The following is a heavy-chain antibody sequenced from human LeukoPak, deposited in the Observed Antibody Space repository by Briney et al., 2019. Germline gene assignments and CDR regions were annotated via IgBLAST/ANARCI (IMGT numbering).Heavy chain of an antibody. D-gene: IGHD2-15*01. V-gene: IGHV1-18*01. Sequence: GASVKVSCKASGYTFTSYAMHWVRQAPGQRLEWMGWISAYNGNTNFAQKLQGRITMTTDTSTSTAYMDLRSLRSDDTAVYCCVRSGYCYGGTCHSGAFDIWGQGTVVTVSS. CDR1: GYTFTSYA. CDR3: VRSGYCYGGTCHSGAFDI. CDR2: ISAYNGNT. J-gene: IGHJ3*02.